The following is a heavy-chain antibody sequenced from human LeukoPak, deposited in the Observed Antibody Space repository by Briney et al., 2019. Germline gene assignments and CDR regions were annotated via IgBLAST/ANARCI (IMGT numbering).Heavy chain of an antibody. J-gene: IGHJ4*02. CDR3: AREVVAAKAYYFDY. Sequence: PSETLSLTCTVSGGSISSGDYYWSWIRQPPGKGLEWIGYIYYSGSTYYNPSLKSRVTISVDTSKNQFSLKLSSVTAADTAVYYCAREVVAAKAYYFDYWGQGTLVTVSS. CDR2: IYYSGST. D-gene: IGHD2-15*01. V-gene: IGHV4-30-4*08. CDR1: GGSISSGDYY.